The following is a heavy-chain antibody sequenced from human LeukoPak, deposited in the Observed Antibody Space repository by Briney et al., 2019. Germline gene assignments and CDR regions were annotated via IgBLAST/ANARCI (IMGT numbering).Heavy chain of an antibody. CDR1: GFTFSDYY. CDR2: ISSSGSTI. D-gene: IGHD1-26*01. CDR3: ARDPSRFIVGATLWFDP. Sequence: GGSLRLSCAASGFTFSDYYMSWIRQAPGKGLEWVSYISSSGSTIYYADSVKGRFTISRDNAKNSLYLQMNSLRAEDTAVYYCARDPSRFIVGATLWFDPWGQGTLVTVSS. J-gene: IGHJ5*02. V-gene: IGHV3-11*01.